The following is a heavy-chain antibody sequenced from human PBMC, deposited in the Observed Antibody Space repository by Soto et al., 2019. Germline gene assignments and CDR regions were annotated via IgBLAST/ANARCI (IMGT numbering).Heavy chain of an antibody. V-gene: IGHV3-23*01. CDR1: GFIFSSYA. CDR3: AIEKISTSCCNLLAP. Sequence: PGGSLRLSCAASGFIFSSYAMSWVRQAPGKGLEWVSAISGSGGSTYYADSVKGRFTISRDNSKNTLYLQMNSLRAEDTAVYYCAIEKISTSCCNLLAPCGQGTLVPVSS. J-gene: IGHJ5*02. D-gene: IGHD2-2*01. CDR2: ISGSGGST.